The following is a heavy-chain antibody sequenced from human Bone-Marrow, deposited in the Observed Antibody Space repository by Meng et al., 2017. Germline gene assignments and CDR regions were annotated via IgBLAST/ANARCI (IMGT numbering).Heavy chain of an antibody. CDR1: GYTFTSYD. D-gene: IGHD2-15*01. CDR2: INRNSGNT. V-gene: IGHV1-8*01. J-gene: IGHJ6*02. Sequence: ASVKVSCKASGYTFTSYDINWVRQATGQGLEWMGWINRNSGNTGYAQKCQGRVTMTRNTSISTAYMELSSLRSEDTAVYYCARAPRAVVVVAATPDYYYYGMDVWGQGTTVTVSS. CDR3: ARAPRAVVVVAATPDYYYYGMDV.